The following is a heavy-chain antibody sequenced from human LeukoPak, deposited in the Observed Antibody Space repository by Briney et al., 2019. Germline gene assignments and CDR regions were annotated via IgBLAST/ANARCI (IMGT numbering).Heavy chain of an antibody. CDR3: AGRLGYCTNGVCYSWYFDL. CDR2: IIPIFGTA. V-gene: IGHV1-69*13. J-gene: IGHJ2*01. CDR1: GGTFSSYA. Sequence: SVKVSCKASGGTFSSYAISWVRQAPGQGLEWMGGIIPIFGTANYAQKFQGRVTITADESTSTAYMELSSLRSEDTAVYYCAGRLGYCTNGVCYSWYFDLWGRGTLVTVSS. D-gene: IGHD2-8*01.